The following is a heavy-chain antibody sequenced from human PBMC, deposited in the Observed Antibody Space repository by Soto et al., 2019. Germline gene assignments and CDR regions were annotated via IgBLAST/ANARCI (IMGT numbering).Heavy chain of an antibody. J-gene: IGHJ6*02. D-gene: IGHD4-4*01. CDR1: GFIFTSYG. CDR3: ARSRDGYSFYSDYGTDG. CDR2: ILHDGSAE. Sequence: PGGSLRLSCAASGFIFTSYGMHLVRQAPGKGLEWMALILHDGSAEYYADSVKGRFTISRDNSKNTLYLQMNSLTAEDTAVYYCARSRDGYSFYSDYGTDGWGQGTPVTVSS. V-gene: IGHV3-30*03.